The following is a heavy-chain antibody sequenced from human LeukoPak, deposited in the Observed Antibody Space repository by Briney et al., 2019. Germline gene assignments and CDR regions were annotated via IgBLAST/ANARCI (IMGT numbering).Heavy chain of an antibody. CDR1: GYSFTSYW. Sequence: GESLKISCKGSGYSFTSYWIGWVRQMPGKGXXXXXIXYPGXXXXXYXXXXXXXXXXSAXKSISTAYLQWSSLKASDTAMYYCARGDGDYAGMAFDIWGQGTMVTVSS. D-gene: IGHD4-17*01. CDR3: ARGDGDYAGMAFDI. V-gene: IGHV5-51*01. J-gene: IGHJ3*02. CDR2: XYPGXXXX.